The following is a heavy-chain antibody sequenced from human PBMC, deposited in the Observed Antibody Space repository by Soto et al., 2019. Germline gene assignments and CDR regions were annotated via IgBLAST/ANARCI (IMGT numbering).Heavy chain of an antibody. V-gene: IGHV4-59*08. D-gene: IGHD4-17*01. CDR1: GGSISSYY. Sequence: SETLSLTCTVSGGSISSYYWSWIRQPPGKGLEWIGYIYYSGSTNYNPSLKSRVTISVDTSKNQFSLKLSSVTAADTAVYYCARHWANTVTALDYWGQGTLVTVSS. CDR3: ARHWANTVTALDY. J-gene: IGHJ4*02. CDR2: IYYSGST.